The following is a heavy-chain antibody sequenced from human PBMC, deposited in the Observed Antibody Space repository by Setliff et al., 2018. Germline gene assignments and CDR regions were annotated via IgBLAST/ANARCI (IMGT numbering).Heavy chain of an antibody. J-gene: IGHJ6*03. CDR1: GVSIANTASY. CDR3: ARMSGFQYIDV. CDR2: VYVGGNT. D-gene: IGHD3-3*01. Sequence: SETLSLTCNVSGVSIANTASYWSWIRQPAGKTLEWIGQVYVGGNTYYNPSLKSRVTISLDTSKNQFSLSLTSVTAEDTAVYYCARMSGFQYIDVWDKGTTVTVSS. V-gene: IGHV4-61*09.